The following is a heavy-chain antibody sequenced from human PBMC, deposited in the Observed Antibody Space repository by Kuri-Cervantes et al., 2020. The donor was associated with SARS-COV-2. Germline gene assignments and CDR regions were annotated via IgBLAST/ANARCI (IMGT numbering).Heavy chain of an antibody. V-gene: IGHV1-18*01. CDR2: ISAYNGNT. D-gene: IGHD6-13*01. CDR1: GYTFTSYG. CDR3: ARGYFFYSSSWYYFDY. J-gene: IGHJ4*02. Sequence: ASVKVSCKASGYTFTSYGISWVRQAPGQGLEWMGWISAYNGNTNYAQKLQGRVTMTTDTSTSTAYMELRSLRSDDTAVYYCARGYFFYSSSWYYFDYWGQGTLVTVSS.